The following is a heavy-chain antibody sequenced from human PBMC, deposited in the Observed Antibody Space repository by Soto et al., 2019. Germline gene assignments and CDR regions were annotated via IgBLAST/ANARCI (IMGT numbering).Heavy chain of an antibody. J-gene: IGHJ4*02. D-gene: IGHD3-16*01. Sequence: QVQLQQWGTGLLKSSEMLSLNCAVYGGSFSPYYWSWVRQPPGKGLEWIGETDESGGIYYNPSLRSRVTVSLDTSTKQVSLEVKSVTAADTAVYYCAIGRWGNKYWGQGTLVTVSS. CDR1: GGSFSPYY. CDR3: AIGRWGNKY. V-gene: IGHV4-34*01. CDR2: TDESGGI.